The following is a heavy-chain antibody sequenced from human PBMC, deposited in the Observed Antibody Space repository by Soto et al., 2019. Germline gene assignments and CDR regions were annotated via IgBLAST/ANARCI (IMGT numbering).Heavy chain of an antibody. CDR1: GFTFSSYA. D-gene: IGHD6-19*01. V-gene: IGHV3-23*01. J-gene: IGHJ5*02. CDR3: AKAAGIDSSGWYGWFDP. Sequence: GGSLRLSCAASGFTFSSYAMSWVRQAPGKGLEWVSAISGSGGSTYYADSVKGRFTISRDNSKNTLYLQMNSLRAEDTAVYYCAKAAGIDSSGWYGWFDPWGQGTLVTVSS. CDR2: ISGSGGST.